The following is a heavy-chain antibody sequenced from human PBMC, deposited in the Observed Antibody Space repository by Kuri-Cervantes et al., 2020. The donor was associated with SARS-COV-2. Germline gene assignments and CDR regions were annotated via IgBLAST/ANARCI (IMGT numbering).Heavy chain of an antibody. V-gene: IGHV2-5*01. J-gene: IGHJ4*02. Sequence: TLSLTCTVSGGSISSYYWSWIRQPPGKALEWLALIYWNDDKRYSPSLKSRLTITKDTSKNQVVLTMTNMDPVDTATYHCAHSQDSGWFSETSYYFDYWGQGTLVTVSS. D-gene: IGHD6-19*01. CDR1: GGSISSYYW. CDR3: AHSQDSGWFSETSYYFDY. CDR2: IYWNDDK.